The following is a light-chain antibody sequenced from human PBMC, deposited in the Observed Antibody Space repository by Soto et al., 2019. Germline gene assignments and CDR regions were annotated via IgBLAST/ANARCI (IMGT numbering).Light chain of an antibody. CDR1: QSISSW. CDR3: QQYSIYPIT. Sequence: DIQMTQSPSTLSASVGDRVTITCRASQSISSWLAWYQQKPGKAPKSLIYKASSLESGVPSRFSGGGSGTEFTLTISSLQPDDFAIYYCQQYSIYPITFGQGTRMEIK. V-gene: IGKV1-5*03. CDR2: KAS. J-gene: IGKJ5*01.